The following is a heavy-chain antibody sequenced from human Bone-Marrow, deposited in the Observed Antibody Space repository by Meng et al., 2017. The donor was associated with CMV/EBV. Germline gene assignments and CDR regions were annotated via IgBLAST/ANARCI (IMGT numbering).Heavy chain of an antibody. D-gene: IGHD6-13*01. CDR2: ISWNSGSI. CDR1: GFTFDDYA. CDR3: ARDLAGYSSPTWFDS. J-gene: IGHJ5*01. Sequence: SLKISCAASGFTFDDYAMHWVRQAPGKGLEWVSGISWNSGSIGYADSVKGRFTIARDNAKNSLYLQMNSLRAEDTAVYYCARDLAGYSSPTWFDSWGQGTLVTVSS. V-gene: IGHV3-9*01.